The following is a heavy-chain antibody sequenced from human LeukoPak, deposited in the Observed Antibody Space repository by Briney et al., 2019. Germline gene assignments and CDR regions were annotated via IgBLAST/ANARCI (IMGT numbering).Heavy chain of an antibody. CDR1: GFTLSSYE. Sequence: GGSLRLSCTVSGFTLSSYEMTWFRQAPGKGLEWVSSIGYGGADSHYADSVKGRFTISRDNSKNTLYLQMNSLRAEDTALYYCVAVAGRPAGGGVYCWGQGALVTVSS. J-gene: IGHJ4*02. D-gene: IGHD6-19*01. CDR2: IGYGGADS. CDR3: VAVAGRPAGGGVYC. V-gene: IGHV3-23*01.